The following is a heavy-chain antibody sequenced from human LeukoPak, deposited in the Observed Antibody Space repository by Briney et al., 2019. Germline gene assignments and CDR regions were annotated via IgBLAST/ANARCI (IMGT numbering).Heavy chain of an antibody. D-gene: IGHD4-11*01. Sequence: SETLSLTCTVSGGSISSSSYYWGWIRQPPGKGLEWIGSIYYSGSSYYNPSLKSRVTISVDTSKNHFPLTLSSVSAADTAVYYCSRNSNFAWFDPWGQGTLVTVSS. V-gene: IGHV4-39*01. CDR2: IYYSGSS. J-gene: IGHJ5*02. CDR1: GGSISSSSYY. CDR3: SRNSNFAWFDP.